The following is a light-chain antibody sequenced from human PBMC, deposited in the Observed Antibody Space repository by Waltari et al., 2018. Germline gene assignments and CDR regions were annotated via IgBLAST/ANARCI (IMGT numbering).Light chain of an antibody. CDR3: QQRRSWPLT. Sequence: EIVLTQSPAILSFSPGERATLSCRASQSVGTYFAWYQQRPGQSPRLLIYDASYRATGIPARFSGSGSETDFTLTISSLQPEDFAVYYCQQRRSWPLTFGGGTRVQI. J-gene: IGKJ4*01. V-gene: IGKV3-11*01. CDR1: QSVGTY. CDR2: DAS.